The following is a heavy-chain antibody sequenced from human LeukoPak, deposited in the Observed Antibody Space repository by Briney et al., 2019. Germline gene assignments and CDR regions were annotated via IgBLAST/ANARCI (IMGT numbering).Heavy chain of an antibody. V-gene: IGHV4-59*01. D-gene: IGHD6-19*01. Sequence: SETLSFTCTVSGGSISSYNWSWIRPPPGEGLGLGGYISYSGSTNYNPSLKSRVTISVDTSTNQVSLNLSSLTAADTAVYYCARADISAWSPVAYYFDYWGQGTLVTVSS. CDR2: ISYSGST. J-gene: IGHJ4*02. CDR1: GGSISSYN. CDR3: ARADISAWSPVAYYFDY.